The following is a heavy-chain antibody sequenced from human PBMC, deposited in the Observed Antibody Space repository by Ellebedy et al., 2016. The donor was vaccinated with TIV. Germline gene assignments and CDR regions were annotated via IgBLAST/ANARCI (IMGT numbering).Heavy chain of an antibody. Sequence: MPSETLSLTCNVSGSSVSSHNNYWTWIRQPPGRGLEWIGYIYYITNTNYSPSLKSRVSISLDTSKNQFFLNLRSVTAADTAVYYWARVSFDAFDAWGQGTLVTVSS. J-gene: IGHJ3*01. CDR3: ARVSFDAFDA. D-gene: IGHD3-16*02. CDR2: IYYITNT. V-gene: IGHV4-61*01. CDR1: GSSVSSHNNY.